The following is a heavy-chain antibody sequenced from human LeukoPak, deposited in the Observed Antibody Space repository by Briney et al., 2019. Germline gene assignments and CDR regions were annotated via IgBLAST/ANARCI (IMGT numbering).Heavy chain of an antibody. CDR2: IYYSGTT. CDR3: ARYLRQPGTFYLDH. V-gene: IGHV4-59*13. Sequence: SETLSLTCTVSGASISSDYWTWIRQPPGMGLESIGYIYYSGTTNYNPSLKSRVTMSVDTSRNQFSLELPSVTAADSAVYYCARYLRQPGTFYLDHWGQGTLVTVSS. CDR1: GASISSDY. D-gene: IGHD3-16*01. J-gene: IGHJ4*02.